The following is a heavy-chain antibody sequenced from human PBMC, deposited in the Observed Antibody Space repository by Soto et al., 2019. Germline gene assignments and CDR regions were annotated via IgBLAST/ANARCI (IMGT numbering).Heavy chain of an antibody. D-gene: IGHD4-4*01. CDR2: LSVKNGDT. CDR3: ARITTLSSPTYRFYYYIDI. Sequence: QVQLAQAGPELKKPGASLEVSCRAAGYTFSNYGISWFRQVPGQGLEWMAWLSVKNGDTNFAQKFQGRLSVTTDTSTSTAYMNLRSLRSDDTAVYYCARITTLSSPTYRFYYYIDIWGKGTTVTVSS. J-gene: IGHJ6*03. CDR1: GYTFSNYG. V-gene: IGHV1-18*01.